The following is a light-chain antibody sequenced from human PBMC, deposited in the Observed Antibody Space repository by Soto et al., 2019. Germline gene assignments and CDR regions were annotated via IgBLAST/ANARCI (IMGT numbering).Light chain of an antibody. Sequence: EIVLTQSPGTLSLSPGERATLSCRASQSVSSSYLAWYQQQPDQAPRLLIYGATTRAPGIPDRFSGSGSGTDFTLTINRLEPEDFAVYYCQQYGSSRTFGQGTKVDIK. V-gene: IGKV3-20*01. CDR2: GAT. J-gene: IGKJ1*01. CDR1: QSVSSSY. CDR3: QQYGSSRT.